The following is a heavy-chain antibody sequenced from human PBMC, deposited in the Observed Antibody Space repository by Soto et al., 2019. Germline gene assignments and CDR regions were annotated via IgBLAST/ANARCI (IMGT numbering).Heavy chain of an antibody. J-gene: IGHJ5*02. Sequence: VASVKVSCKASGYTFTAYYMHWVRQAPGQGLDWMGWINPNSGGTNYAQKFQDWVTMTRDTSISTAYMELSRLRSDDTAVYYCARGQGDYVWGSYSTNWFDPWGQGTLVTVYS. CDR1: GYTFTAYY. V-gene: IGHV1-2*04. CDR3: ARGQGDYVWGSYSTNWFDP. D-gene: IGHD3-16*01. CDR2: INPNSGGT.